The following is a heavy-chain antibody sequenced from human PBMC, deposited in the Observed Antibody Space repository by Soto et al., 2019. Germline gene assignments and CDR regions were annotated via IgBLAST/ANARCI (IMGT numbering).Heavy chain of an antibody. CDR1: GFTFSRRT. J-gene: IGHJ4*02. D-gene: IGHD7-27*01. Sequence: EVQLLESGGGLVQPGGSLRLSCATSGFTFSRRTMSWVRQGPGKGLEWVSGISSSGGSTVYADSVKGRFTISRDNFKNTLYLQMNSLRAEDTAVYYCAKGWGDYWGQGTPVTVST. V-gene: IGHV3-23*01. CDR2: ISSSGGST. CDR3: AKGWGDY.